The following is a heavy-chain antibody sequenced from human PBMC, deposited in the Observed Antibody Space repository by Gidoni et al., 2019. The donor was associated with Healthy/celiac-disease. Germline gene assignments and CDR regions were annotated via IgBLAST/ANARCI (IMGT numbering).Heavy chain of an antibody. CDR1: GYTFTGYY. J-gene: IGHJ4*02. V-gene: IGHV1-2*02. Sequence: QVQLVQSGAEVKKPGASVKVPCKSSGYTFTGYYMHWGRQAPGQGLEWMGWIKPNSGGTNYAKKFKGRVTMTRDTSISTAYMELSRLRADDTAVYYCARDDQLLYDYWGQGTLVTVSS. CDR2: IKPNSGGT. CDR3: ARDDQLLYDY. D-gene: IGHD2-2*02.